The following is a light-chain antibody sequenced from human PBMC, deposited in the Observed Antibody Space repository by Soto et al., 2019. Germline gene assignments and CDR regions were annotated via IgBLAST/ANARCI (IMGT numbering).Light chain of an antibody. V-gene: IGKV1-39*01. J-gene: IGKJ2*01. CDR3: QQSYSSPPYT. CDR2: VAS. CDR1: QNINNY. Sequence: DIQMTQSPSSLSASVGDRVAITCRASQNINNYLNWYQQKPGKAPKLLIYVASTLQSGVPSRFRGSRSGTDFTLTISSLQPEDFATYYCQQSYSSPPYTFGQGTKLEIK.